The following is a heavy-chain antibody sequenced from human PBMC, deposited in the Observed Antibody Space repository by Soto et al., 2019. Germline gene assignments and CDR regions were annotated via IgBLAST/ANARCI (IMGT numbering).Heavy chain of an antibody. CDR1: RVRFNDFA. J-gene: IGHJ4*02. V-gene: IGHV1-69*13. CDR2: NIPIFGTP. CDR3: ARPSYSSSWLPNLDY. D-gene: IGHD4-4*01. Sequence: SVKVSCKASRVRFNDFAINWVRQAPGQGLEWLGGNIPIFGTPRYAQRFQGRVTMTADESTSTAYMELTNLRSDDTAVYFCARPSYSSSWLPNLDYWGQGTLVTVSS.